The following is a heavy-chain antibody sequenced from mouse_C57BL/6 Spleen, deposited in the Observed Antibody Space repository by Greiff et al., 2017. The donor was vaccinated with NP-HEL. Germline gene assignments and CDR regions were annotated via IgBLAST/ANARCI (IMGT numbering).Heavy chain of an antibody. Sequence: EVKLMESGGGLVKPGGSLKLSCAASGFTFSDYGMHWVRQAPEKGLEWVAYISSGSSTIYYADTVKGRFTISRDNAKNTLFLQITSLRSEDTAMYYCARRPPAYYFDYWGQGTTLTVSS. CDR3: ARRPPAYYFDY. CDR1: GFTFSDYG. V-gene: IGHV5-17*01. CDR2: ISSGSSTI. J-gene: IGHJ2*01.